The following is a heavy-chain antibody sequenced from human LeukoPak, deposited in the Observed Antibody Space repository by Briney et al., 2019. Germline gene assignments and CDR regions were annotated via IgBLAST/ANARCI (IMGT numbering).Heavy chain of an antibody. Sequence: SETLSLTCTVSGYSISSGYYWGWIRQPPGRGLEWIGTIYHSGSTYYNPSLKSRVTISVDTSKNQFSLKLSSVTAADTAVYYCARYDVWGTYRAFDYWGQGTLVTVSS. CDR1: GYSISSGYY. CDR3: ARYDVWGTYRAFDY. V-gene: IGHV4-38-2*02. D-gene: IGHD3-16*02. CDR2: IYHSGST. J-gene: IGHJ4*02.